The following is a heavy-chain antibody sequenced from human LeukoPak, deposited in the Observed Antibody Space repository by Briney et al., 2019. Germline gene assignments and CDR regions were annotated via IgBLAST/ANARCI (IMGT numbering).Heavy chain of an antibody. CDR3: ARAVAGPDY. V-gene: IGHV1-18*01. D-gene: IGHD6-19*01. CDR1: GFTFTSHD. CDR2: ISAYSGNT. J-gene: IGHJ4*02. Sequence: ASVKVSCKASGFTFTSHDYNWVRQAPGQGLEWMGWISAYSGNTNYAQKLQGRVTMTTDTSTSTAYMELRSLRSDDTAVYYCARAVAGPDYWGQGTLVTVSS.